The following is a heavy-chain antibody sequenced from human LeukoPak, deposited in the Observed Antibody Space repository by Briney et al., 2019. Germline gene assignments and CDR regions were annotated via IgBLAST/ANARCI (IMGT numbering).Heavy chain of an antibody. J-gene: IGHJ1*01. Sequence: SVKVSCKASGGTFSSYAISWVRQAPGQGLEWMGGIIPIFGTANYAQKFQGRVTITADESTSTAYMELSSLRSEDTAVYYCARGMYCSSTSCPTEYFQHLGQGTLVTVSS. CDR1: GGTFSSYA. D-gene: IGHD2-2*01. V-gene: IGHV1-69*13. CDR2: IIPIFGTA. CDR3: ARGMYCSSTSCPTEYFQH.